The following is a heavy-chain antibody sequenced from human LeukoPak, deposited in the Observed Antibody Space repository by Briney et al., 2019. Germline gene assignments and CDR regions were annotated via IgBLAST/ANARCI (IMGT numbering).Heavy chain of an antibody. CDR1: GFTFSIYG. CDR2: LSNDGSNK. Sequence: QSGGSLRLSCAGSGFTFSIYGMPWVRQAPGKGLEWVAGLSNDGSNKYYADSVKGRFTISRDNSKNTLYLQMNSLRAEDTAVYYCAKDTNNYYDSSGLGDYWGQGTLVTVSS. J-gene: IGHJ4*02. V-gene: IGHV3-30*18. CDR3: AKDTNNYYDSSGLGDY. D-gene: IGHD3-22*01.